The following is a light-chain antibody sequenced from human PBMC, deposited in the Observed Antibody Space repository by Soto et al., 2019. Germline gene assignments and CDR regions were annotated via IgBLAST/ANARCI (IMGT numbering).Light chain of an antibody. J-gene: IGLJ2*01. CDR2: SNN. V-gene: IGLV1-44*01. CDR3: VAWDDSLNGYVV. Sequence: QSVLTQPPSASGTPGQRVTISCSGSSSNIGSNTVNWYQQLPGTAPKLVIYSNNQRPSRVPDRFSGSKSGTSASLAISGLQSEDKADYYCVAWDDSLNGYVVFGGGTQLTVL. CDR1: SSNIGSNT.